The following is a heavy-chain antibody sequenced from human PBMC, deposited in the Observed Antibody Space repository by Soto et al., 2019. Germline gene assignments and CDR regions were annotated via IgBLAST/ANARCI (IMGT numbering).Heavy chain of an antibody. J-gene: IGHJ6*02. D-gene: IGHD4-4*01. CDR3: ARVPTTVTTPGMDV. V-gene: IGHV3-74*01. CDR2: INPDGSTT. CDR1: GFTFSSYW. Sequence: GGSLRLSCAASGFTFSSYWMHWVRQAPGEGLMWVSRINPDGSTTSYADSVKGRFTISRDNAKNTLYLQMNSLRVEDTAVYYCARVPTTVTTPGMDVWGQGTTVTVSS.